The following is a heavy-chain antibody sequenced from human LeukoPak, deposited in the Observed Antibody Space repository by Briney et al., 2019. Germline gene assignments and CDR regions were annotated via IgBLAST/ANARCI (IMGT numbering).Heavy chain of an antibody. CDR1: GYTFTGYY. CDR3: ARDLATPKGNWFDP. CDR2: INPNSGGT. V-gene: IGHV1-2*02. J-gene: IGHJ5*02. Sequence: GASVKVSCKASGYTFTGYYMHWVRQAPGQGLEWMGWINPNSGGTNYAQKFQGRVTMTRDTSISTAYMELSRLRSDDTAVYYCARDLATPKGNWFDPWGQGTLVTVSS.